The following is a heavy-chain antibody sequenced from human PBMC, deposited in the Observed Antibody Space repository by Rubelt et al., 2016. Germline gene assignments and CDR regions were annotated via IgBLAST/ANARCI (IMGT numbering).Heavy chain of an antibody. D-gene: IGHD2-8*01. V-gene: IGHV3-23*01. CDR3: ARLGYCSNGVCYGSDY. CDR1: GFTFSDSY. CDR2: ISGSGGST. Sequence: EVQLLESGGGMVQPGGSLRLSCAASGFTFSDSYMTWVRQAPGRGLEWLSSISGSGGSTYFADSVRGRFTISRDNAKNTLYLQMNSLRAEDTAVYYCARLGYCSNGVCYGSDYWGQGTLVTVSS. J-gene: IGHJ4*02.